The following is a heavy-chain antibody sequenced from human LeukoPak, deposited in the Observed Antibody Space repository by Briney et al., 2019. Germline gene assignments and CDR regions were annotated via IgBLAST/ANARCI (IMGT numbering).Heavy chain of an antibody. CDR3: ARVGYYDFWSGYPPRYFDY. V-gene: IGHV3-66*02. D-gene: IGHD3-3*01. CDR2: IYSGGST. CDR1: GFTVSSNY. J-gene: IGHJ4*02. Sequence: PGGSLRLSCAASGFTVSSNYMSWVRQAPGKGLEWVSVIYSGGSTYYADSVKGRFTIFRDSSKNTLYLQMNSLRAEDTAVYYCARVGYYDFWSGYPPRYFDYWGQGTLVTVSS.